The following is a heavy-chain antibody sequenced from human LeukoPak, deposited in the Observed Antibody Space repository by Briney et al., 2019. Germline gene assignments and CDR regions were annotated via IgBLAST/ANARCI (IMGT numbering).Heavy chain of an antibody. D-gene: IGHD3-9*01. CDR1: GGSFSGYY. V-gene: IGHV4-34*01. CDR2: INHSGST. Sequence: PSETLSLTCAVYGGSFSGYYWSWIRQPPGKGLEWIGEINHSGSTNYNPSLKSRVTMSVDTSKNQFSLKLSSVTAADTAVYYCARGRGYFDSFDPWGQGTLVTVSS. CDR3: ARGRGYFDSFDP. J-gene: IGHJ5*02.